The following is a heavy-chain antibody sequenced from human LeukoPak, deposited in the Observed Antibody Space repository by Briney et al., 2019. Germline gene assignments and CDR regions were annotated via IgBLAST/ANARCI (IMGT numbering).Heavy chain of an antibody. J-gene: IGHJ4*02. V-gene: IGHV4-59*02. CDR3: TRGYGWYDY. CDR1: GGSVSSYY. Sequence: SETLSLTCTVSGGSVSSYYCSWIRQPPGKGLEWIGYSHYSGSTDYIPALKSRLTMSADTSKNQVSLKLSSVTAADTVVYYCTRGYGWYDYWGQGTLVTVSS. CDR2: SHYSGST. D-gene: IGHD6-19*01.